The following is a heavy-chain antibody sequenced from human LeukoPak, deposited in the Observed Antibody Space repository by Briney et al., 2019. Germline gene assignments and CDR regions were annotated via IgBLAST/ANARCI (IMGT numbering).Heavy chain of an antibody. Sequence: GGSLRLSCAASGFTFSSYAMSWVRQAPGKGLEWVGVISDDGRRKDYADSVKGRFTISRDNSKDTLYLQMNSLRAEDTAVYYCAKRPSDYGDYVSYFDYWGQGTLVTVSS. CDR2: ISDDGRRK. CDR1: GFTFSSYA. V-gene: IGHV3-30*18. D-gene: IGHD4-17*01. CDR3: AKRPSDYGDYVSYFDY. J-gene: IGHJ4*02.